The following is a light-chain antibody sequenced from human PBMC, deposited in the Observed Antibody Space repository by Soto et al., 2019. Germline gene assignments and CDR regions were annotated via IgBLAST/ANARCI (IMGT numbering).Light chain of an antibody. J-gene: IGLJ3*02. CDR2: GSS. V-gene: IGLV1-40*01. Sequence: QSVLTQPPSVSGAPGQRVTISCTGSSSNIGAGYDVHWYQQLPRAAPKLLIYGSSNRPSGVPDRFSGSKSGTSASLAITGLQAEDEADYYFQSYDTSLSGSVFGGGTKLTVL. CDR3: QSYDTSLSGSV. CDR1: SSNIGAGYD.